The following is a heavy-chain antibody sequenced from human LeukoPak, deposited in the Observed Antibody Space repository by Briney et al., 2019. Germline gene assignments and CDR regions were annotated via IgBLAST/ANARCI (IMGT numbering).Heavy chain of an antibody. CDR3: ARPMTTVSPGAFDI. D-gene: IGHD4-17*01. V-gene: IGHV5-51*01. CDR1: AYSFTSYW. J-gene: IGHJ3*02. Sequence: GESLQISCKGSAYSFTSYWIGWVRQMPRKGREWMGIIYPGDSDTRYSPSFQGQVTISADKSISTAYLQWSSLKASDTAMYYCARPMTTVSPGAFDIWGQGTMVTVSS. CDR2: IYPGDSDT.